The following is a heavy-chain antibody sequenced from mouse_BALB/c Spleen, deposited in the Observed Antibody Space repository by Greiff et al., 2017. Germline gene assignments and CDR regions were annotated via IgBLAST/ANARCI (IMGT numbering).Heavy chain of an antibody. Sequence: QVQLKESGPQLVRPGASVKISCKASGYSFTSYWMHWVKQRPGQGLEWIGMIDPSDSETRLNQKFKDKATLTVDKSSSTAYMQLSSPTSEDSAVYYCAREGYGNYAMDYWGQGTSGTVSS. CDR3: AREGYGNYAMDY. J-gene: IGHJ4*01. CDR2: IDPSDSET. V-gene: IGHV1S126*01. D-gene: IGHD2-1*01. CDR1: GYSFTSYW.